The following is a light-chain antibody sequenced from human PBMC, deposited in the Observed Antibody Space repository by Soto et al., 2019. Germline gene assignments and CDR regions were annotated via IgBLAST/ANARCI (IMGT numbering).Light chain of an antibody. CDR2: GAS. CDR3: QQYDGSPPWT. Sequence: EIVLTQSPGTLSFSPGERATLSYRASQSVSSTSLAWYQQKPGQAPRLLIYGASNRATGIPDRFSGSGSGTDFTLTISRLEPEDFAVYYCQQYDGSPPWTFGLGTKVEFK. J-gene: IGKJ1*01. CDR1: QSVSSTS. V-gene: IGKV3-20*01.